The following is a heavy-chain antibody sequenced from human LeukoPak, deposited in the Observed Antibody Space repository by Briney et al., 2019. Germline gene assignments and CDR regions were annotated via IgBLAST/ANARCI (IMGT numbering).Heavy chain of an antibody. J-gene: IGHJ4*02. V-gene: IGHV1-3*01. CDR3: ARVVDVNSYGLFDY. D-gene: IGHD5-18*01. Sequence: ASVKVSCKASGYTFTSYAMHWVRQAPGQRLEWMGWINAGNGNTKYSQKFQGRVTFTRDTSASTAYMELSSLRSEDTAVYYCARVVDVNSYGLFDYWGQGTLVTVSS. CDR2: INAGNGNT. CDR1: GYTFTSYA.